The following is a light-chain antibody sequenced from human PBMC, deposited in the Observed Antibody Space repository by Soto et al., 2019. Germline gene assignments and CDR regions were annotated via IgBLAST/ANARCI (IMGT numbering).Light chain of an antibody. J-gene: IGKJ5*01. V-gene: IGKV1-12*01. Sequence: DIQMTQSPSSLSASVGDRVTISCRASEDINSLLAWYQQKPGNAPKLLIYAAYILQSGGPSRFSGYESGTDFTLSITSLQPEDFATYYYQQADSFPITFGQGTRLEI. CDR3: QQADSFPIT. CDR1: EDINSL. CDR2: AAY.